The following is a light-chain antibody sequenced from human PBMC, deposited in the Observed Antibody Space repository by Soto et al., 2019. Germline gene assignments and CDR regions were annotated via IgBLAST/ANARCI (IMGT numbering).Light chain of an antibody. CDR3: QHYYDFPWT. CDR2: QAS. Sequence: DIQMTQSPSTLSASVGDRVTITCRASQSISHWLAWYQQKPGKAPTLLIFQASSLESRVPSRFSGSGSGKEFTLTISSLQPDDFATYYCQHYYDFPWTFGQGTTVAI. CDR1: QSISHW. V-gene: IGKV1-5*03. J-gene: IGKJ1*01.